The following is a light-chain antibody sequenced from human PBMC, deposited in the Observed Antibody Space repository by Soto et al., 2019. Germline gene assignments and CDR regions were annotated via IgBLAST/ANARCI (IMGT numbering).Light chain of an antibody. CDR2: DAS. CDR1: QSMNDW. CDR3: VRYNAFSKT. V-gene: IGKV1-5*01. Sequence: DIGMTQSPSTQSTNVRDRVTITCRASQSMNDWLAWYQQKPGKAPKVLIYDASSLQSGVPSRFSGSGSGTEFTLTIVSLQPDDVATYYCVRYNAFSKTFGQGTKVDIK. J-gene: IGKJ1*01.